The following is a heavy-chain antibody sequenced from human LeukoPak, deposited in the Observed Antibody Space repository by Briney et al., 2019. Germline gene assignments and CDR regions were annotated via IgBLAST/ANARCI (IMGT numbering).Heavy chain of an antibody. J-gene: IGHJ6*02. Sequence: PSETLSLTCTVSGGSISSSSYYWGWIRQPPGKGLEWIGEINHSGSTNYNPSLKSRVTISVDTSKNQFSLKLSSVTAADTAVYYCASSGKPSTSSDYYYYGMDVWGQGTTVTVSS. CDR3: ASSGKPSTSSDYYYYGMDV. CDR2: INHSGST. V-gene: IGHV4-39*07. CDR1: GGSISSSSYY. D-gene: IGHD2-2*01.